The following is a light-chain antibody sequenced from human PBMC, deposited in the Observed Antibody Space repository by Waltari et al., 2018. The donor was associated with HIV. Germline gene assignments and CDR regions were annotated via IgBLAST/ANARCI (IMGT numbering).Light chain of an antibody. Sequence: DIVMTQSPDSLVVSLGERATINCKSSQSVLYRSNNRNYLAWYQQKPGQPPKLLIYWASTRESGVPHRFSGRGYGTDLTLTISSLQAEDVAVYYCQQYYSTPWTFGQGTKVEIK. CDR3: QQYYSTPWT. V-gene: IGKV4-1*01. CDR1: QSVLYRSNNRNY. J-gene: IGKJ1*01. CDR2: WAS.